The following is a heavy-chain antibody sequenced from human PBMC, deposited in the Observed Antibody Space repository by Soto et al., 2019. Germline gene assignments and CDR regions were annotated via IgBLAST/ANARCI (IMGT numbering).Heavy chain of an antibody. V-gene: IGHV3-23*01. CDR2: ISGSGGST. J-gene: IGHJ6*03. CDR3: AKDQIHCSGGSCYYYYYYMDV. D-gene: IGHD2-15*01. Sequence: PAGSVSLSCSASRYTFNSYAISGVRQSPGKGLEWVSAISGSGGSTYYADSVKRRFIISRDNSKNRLYLQMNSLRAEDTAVYYCAKDQIHCSGGSCYYYYYYMDVWGKGSRSPLL. CDR1: RYTFNSYA.